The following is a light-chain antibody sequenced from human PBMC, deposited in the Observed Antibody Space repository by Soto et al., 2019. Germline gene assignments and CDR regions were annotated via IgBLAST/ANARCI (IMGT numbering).Light chain of an antibody. Sequence: QSVLTQSASVSGSPGQSITISCTGTSSDVGGYNYVSWYQQHPGKAPKLIIYDVSNRPSGVPTRFSGSKSGNTASLTISGLQAEDEADYSCSSYTSTNSWVFGGGTQLTVL. CDR3: SSYTSTNSWV. V-gene: IGLV2-14*01. J-gene: IGLJ3*02. CDR1: SSDVGGYNY. CDR2: DVS.